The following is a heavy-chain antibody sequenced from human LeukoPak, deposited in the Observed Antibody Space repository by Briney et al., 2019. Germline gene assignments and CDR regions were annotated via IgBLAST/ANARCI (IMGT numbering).Heavy chain of an antibody. J-gene: IGHJ4*02. D-gene: IGHD2-2*01. Sequence: ASVKVSCKASGYTFTSYDINWVRQATGQGLEWMGWMNPNSGNTGYAQKFQGRVTMTTDTSTSTAYMELRSLRSDDTAVYYCAREGYCSGTTCDKPFDYWGQGTLVTVAS. V-gene: IGHV1-8*01. CDR1: GYTFTSYD. CDR3: AREGYCSGTTCDKPFDY. CDR2: MNPNSGNT.